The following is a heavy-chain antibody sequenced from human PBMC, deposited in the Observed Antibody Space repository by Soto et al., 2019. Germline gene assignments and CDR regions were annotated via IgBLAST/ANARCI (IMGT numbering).Heavy chain of an antibody. J-gene: IGHJ6*02. D-gene: IGHD2-2*01. Sequence: SATLSLSCSVSDFSIFYYYLNLIRQPPGKGLETIGHIYYTGIAGYDPSLNSRVTISVDTSKNQISLTLGSVTAADTAVYYCASLPASQYYHGVDVWGQGTTVTVSS. CDR2: IYYTGIA. CDR3: ASLPASQYYHGVDV. V-gene: IGHV4-59*01. CDR1: DFSIFYYY.